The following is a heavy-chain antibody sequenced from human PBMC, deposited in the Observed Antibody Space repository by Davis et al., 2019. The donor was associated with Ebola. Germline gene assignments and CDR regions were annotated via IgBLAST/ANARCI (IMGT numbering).Heavy chain of an antibody. Sequence: SETLSLTCTVSGGSISSYYWNWIRQPPGKGLEWIGYIYYSGSTNYNPSLKSRVTISVDTSKNQSSLKLSSVTAADTAVYYCARHGFAFHFDYWGQGTLVTVSS. CDR1: GGSISSYY. V-gene: IGHV4-59*08. J-gene: IGHJ4*02. D-gene: IGHD3-3*02. CDR3: ARHGFAFHFDY. CDR2: IYYSGST.